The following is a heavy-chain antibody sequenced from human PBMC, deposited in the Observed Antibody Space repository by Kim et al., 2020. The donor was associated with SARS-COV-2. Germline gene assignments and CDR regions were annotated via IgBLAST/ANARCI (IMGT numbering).Heavy chain of an antibody. CDR3: ATYGSGSYPLNY. J-gene: IGHJ4*02. V-gene: IGHV3-30*02. Sequence: YYADSVKGRFTISRDNSKNTLYLQMNSLGAEDTAVYYCATYGSGSYPLNYWGQGTLVTVSS. D-gene: IGHD3-10*01.